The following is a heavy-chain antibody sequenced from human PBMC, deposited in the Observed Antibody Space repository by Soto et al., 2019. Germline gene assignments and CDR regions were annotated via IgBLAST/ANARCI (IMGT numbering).Heavy chain of an antibody. V-gene: IGHV4-30-4*01. D-gene: IGHD2-2*01. J-gene: IGHJ5*02. CDR1: GGPISSGDYY. Sequence: SETLSLTCTVSGGPISSGDYYWSWIRQPPGKGLEWIGYIYYSGSTYYNPSLKSRVTISVDTSKNQFSLKLSSVTAADTAVYYCARGIVFLRTDIVVVPAAIWFDPWGQGTLVTVSS. CDR2: IYYSGST. CDR3: ARGIVFLRTDIVVVPAAIWFDP.